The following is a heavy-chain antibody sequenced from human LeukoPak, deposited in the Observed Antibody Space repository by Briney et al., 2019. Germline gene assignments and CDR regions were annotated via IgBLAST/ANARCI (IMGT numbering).Heavy chain of an antibody. J-gene: IGHJ4*02. V-gene: IGHV1-69*06. Sequence: GASVKVSCKASGGTFSSYAISWVRQAPGQGLEWMGGIIPIFGTANYAQKFQGRVTITADKSTSTAYMELSSLRSEDTAVYYCARDGVDTAMVDYWGQGTLVTVSS. D-gene: IGHD5-18*01. CDR1: GGTFSSYA. CDR3: ARDGVDTAMVDY. CDR2: IIPIFGTA.